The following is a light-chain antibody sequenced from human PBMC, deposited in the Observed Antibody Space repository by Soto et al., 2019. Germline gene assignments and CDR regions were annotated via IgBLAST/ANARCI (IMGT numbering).Light chain of an antibody. Sequence: QSVLTQPASVSGSPGQSITISCTGTSSDVGGYNYVSWYQQHPGKAPKLMIYEVSNRPSGVSNRFSGSKSGNTASLTISGLQAEDEADYYCSSYTSSSTGYPFGTGTKVTVL. V-gene: IGLV2-14*01. CDR3: SSYTSSSTGYP. CDR1: SSDVGGYNY. CDR2: EVS. J-gene: IGLJ1*01.